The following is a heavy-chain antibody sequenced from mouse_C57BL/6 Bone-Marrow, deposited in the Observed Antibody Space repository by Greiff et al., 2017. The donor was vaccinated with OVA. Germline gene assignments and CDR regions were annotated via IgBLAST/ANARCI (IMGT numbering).Heavy chain of an antibody. Sequence: QVQLQQPGAELVMPGASVKLSCKASGYTFTSYWMHWVKQRPGQGLEWIGEIDPSDSYTNYNQKFQGKSTLTVDKSSSTAYMQLSSLTSEDSAVYYCARERSFYYGSSYWYFDVWGTGTTVTVSS. CDR1: GYTFTSYW. D-gene: IGHD1-1*01. CDR3: ARERSFYYGSSYWYFDV. CDR2: IDPSDSYT. J-gene: IGHJ1*03. V-gene: IGHV1-69*01.